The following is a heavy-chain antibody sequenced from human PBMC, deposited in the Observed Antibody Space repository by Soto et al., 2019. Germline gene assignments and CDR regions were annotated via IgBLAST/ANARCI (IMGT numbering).Heavy chain of an antibody. D-gene: IGHD4-17*01. CDR3: ARLGSLYGDYAVDY. Sequence: GGSLRLSCAASGFTVSSNYMSWVRQAPGKGLEWVSVIYSGGSTYYADSVKGRFTISRDNSKNTLHLQMNSLRAEDTAVYYCARLGSLYGDYAVDYWGQGTLVTVSS. CDR1: GFTVSSNY. CDR2: IYSGGST. J-gene: IGHJ4*02. V-gene: IGHV3-53*01.